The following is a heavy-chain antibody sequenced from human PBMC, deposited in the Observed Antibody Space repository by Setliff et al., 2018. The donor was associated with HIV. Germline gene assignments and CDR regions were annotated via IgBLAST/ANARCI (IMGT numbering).Heavy chain of an antibody. D-gene: IGHD3-10*01. Sequence: PSETLSLTCKVSGGSISSYYWGWIRQPPGKGLEWIGYIYTSGSTNYNPSPKSRVTISVDTSKNQFTLKLSSVTAADTAVYYCAGRLNYYGSGNYPGAFHIWGQGTMVTVSS. V-gene: IGHV4-4*09. CDR3: AGRLNYYGSGNYPGAFHI. CDR2: IYTSGST. CDR1: GGSISSYY. J-gene: IGHJ3*02.